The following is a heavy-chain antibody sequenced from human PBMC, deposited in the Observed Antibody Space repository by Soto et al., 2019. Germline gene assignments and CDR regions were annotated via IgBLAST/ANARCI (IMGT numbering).Heavy chain of an antibody. V-gene: IGHV3-33*01. CDR1: GFTFSSYG. J-gene: IGHJ6*02. CDR3: ARAEYYDSSGSRSRHYYYYGMGV. Sequence: GGSLRLSCAASGFTFSSYGMHWVRQAPGKGLEWVAVIWYDGSNKYYADSVKGRFTISRDNSKNTLYLQMNSLRAEDTAVYYCARAEYYDSSGSRSRHYYYYGMGVWGQGTTVTVSS. CDR2: IWYDGSNK. D-gene: IGHD3-22*01.